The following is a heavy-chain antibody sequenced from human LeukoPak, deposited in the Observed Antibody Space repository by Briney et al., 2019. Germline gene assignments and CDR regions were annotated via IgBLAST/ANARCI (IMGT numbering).Heavy chain of an antibody. CDR2: IYNSGTT. CDR1: GGSFRRYY. CDR3: AREGLYGDYVWSLDY. D-gene: IGHD4-17*01. Sequence: SETLSLTCTVSGGSFRRYYWSWIRQPPGKGLEWIGYIYNSGTTNYNPSLKSRVTISVDTSKNQFSLKLSSVTAADTAVYYCAREGLYGDYVWSLDYWGQGTLVTVSS. J-gene: IGHJ4*02. V-gene: IGHV4-59*01.